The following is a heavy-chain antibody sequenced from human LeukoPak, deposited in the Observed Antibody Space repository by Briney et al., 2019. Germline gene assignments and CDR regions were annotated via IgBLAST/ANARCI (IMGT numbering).Heavy chain of an antibody. CDR3: VIWGDYDVLTGYYVPDY. Sequence: GSLRLSCVASGFTFSNYAMSWVRQAPGKGLEWVSAITGSGTNRYYADSLKGRFTTSRDNSKNTVFLQMNSLRHEDTAIYYCVIWGDYDVLTGYYVPDYWGQGTLVTVAS. CDR2: ITGSGTNR. D-gene: IGHD3-9*01. V-gene: IGHV3-23*01. CDR1: GFTFSNYA. J-gene: IGHJ4*02.